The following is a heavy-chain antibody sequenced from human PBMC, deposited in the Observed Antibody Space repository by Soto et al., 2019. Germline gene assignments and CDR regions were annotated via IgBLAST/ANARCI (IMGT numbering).Heavy chain of an antibody. V-gene: IGHV3-23*01. CDR1: GFTFSSYA. J-gene: IGHJ4*01. CDR2: IGGSGAGT. D-gene: IGHD6-19*01. CDR3: VRGGGIAVAGTHLDY. Sequence: EVQLLESGGGLVQPGGSLRLSCAASGFTFSSYAMSWVRQAPGKGLEWVSGIGGSGAGTNYADSVKGRFTISRDNSKNTLYLQMSSVRAEDTAVYYCVRGGGIAVAGTHLDYWGHGTLVTVSS.